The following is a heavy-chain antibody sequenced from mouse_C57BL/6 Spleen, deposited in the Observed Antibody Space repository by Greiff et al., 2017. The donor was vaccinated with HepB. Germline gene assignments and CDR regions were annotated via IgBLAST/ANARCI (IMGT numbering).Heavy chain of an antibody. D-gene: IGHD1-1*01. V-gene: IGHV1-9*01. CDR3: ARREFITTVVATDYYAMDY. J-gene: IGHJ4*01. Sequence: VQLVESGAELMKPGASVKLSCKATGYTFTGYWIEWVKQRPGHGLEWIGEILPGSGSTNYNEKFKGKATFTADTSSNTAYMQLSSLTTEDSAIYYCARREFITTVVATDYYAMDYWGQGTSVTVSS. CDR1: GYTFTGYW. CDR2: ILPGSGST.